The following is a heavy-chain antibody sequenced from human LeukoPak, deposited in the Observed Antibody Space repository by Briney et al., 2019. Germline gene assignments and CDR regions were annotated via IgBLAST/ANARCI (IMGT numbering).Heavy chain of an antibody. Sequence: SETLSLTCTVSGGSISSYYWSWIRQPPGKGLEWIGHIYYSRSTNYNPSLKSRVTISVDTSKNQFSLKLSSVTAADTAVYYCARDGYSYGGDAFDIWGQGTMVTVSS. CDR1: GGSISSYY. CDR2: IYYSRST. D-gene: IGHD5-18*01. J-gene: IGHJ3*02. CDR3: ARDGYSYGGDAFDI. V-gene: IGHV4-59*01.